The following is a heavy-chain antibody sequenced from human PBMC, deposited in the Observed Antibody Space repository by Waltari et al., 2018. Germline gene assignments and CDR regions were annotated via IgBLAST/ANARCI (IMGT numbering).Heavy chain of an antibody. CDR1: GFTFSDYW. J-gene: IGHJ3*02. CDR2: VNEDGSEK. CDR3: VRWDAFDI. Sequence: EVQLVESGGGWVQPGGSLRLSCAASGFTFSDYWMTWVRQAPGKGLGWVANVNEDGSEKHYADSVTGRFTFSRDNAKNSLSLQMNSLRAGDTAVYYCVRWDAFDIWGRGTMVTVSS. V-gene: IGHV3-7*01.